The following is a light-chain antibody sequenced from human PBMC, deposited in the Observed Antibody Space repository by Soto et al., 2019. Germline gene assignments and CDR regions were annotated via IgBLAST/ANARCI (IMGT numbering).Light chain of an antibody. CDR2: VAS. CDR3: QQSYSTPPT. Sequence: DIQMTQSPSSLSASVGDRVTITCRASQSISSYLNWYQQKPGKALKLLIYVASSLQSGVPSRFSGSGPGTDFTLTISSLQPEDFATYYCQQSYSTPPTFGQGTKVDIK. CDR1: QSISSY. V-gene: IGKV1-39*01. J-gene: IGKJ1*01.